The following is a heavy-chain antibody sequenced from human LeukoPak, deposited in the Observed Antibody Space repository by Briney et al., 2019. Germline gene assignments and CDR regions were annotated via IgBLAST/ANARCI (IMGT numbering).Heavy chain of an antibody. V-gene: IGHV1-2*02. CDR3: ARGVACPYYYYYMDV. Sequence: ASVKVFCNSSGYTFTDYYMHWVRHAPGQGLEWMGWINPNSGGTNYEQKFQGRVTMTRDTSISTAHMELSRLTSDDTAVYYCARGVACPYYYYYMDVWGRGTTVTVSS. CDR2: INPNSGGT. J-gene: IGHJ6*03. CDR1: GYTFTDYY. D-gene: IGHD5-12*01.